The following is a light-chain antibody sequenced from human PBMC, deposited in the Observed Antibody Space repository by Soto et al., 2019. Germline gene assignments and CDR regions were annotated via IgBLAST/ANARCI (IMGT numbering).Light chain of an antibody. CDR1: RNVSIY. Sequence: EIPLTQSPSSLAASVGDRLTLTCRASRNVSIYLNWYQLKPGKGPTLLIHATSNLQIGVPSRFSGSGSGTEFTLTISSLEPEDFGTYYCQQSYKMPSFGQGTRLVIK. CDR2: ATS. J-gene: IGKJ5*01. V-gene: IGKV1-39*01. CDR3: QQSYKMPS.